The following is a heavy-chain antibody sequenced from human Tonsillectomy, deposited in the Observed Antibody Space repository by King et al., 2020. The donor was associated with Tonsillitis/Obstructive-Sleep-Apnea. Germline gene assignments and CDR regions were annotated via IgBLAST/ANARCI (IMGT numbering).Heavy chain of an antibody. Sequence: VQSGAEVKKPGASVKVSCKASGYTFTGYYMHWVRQAPGQGLEWMGWINPNSGGTNYAQKFQGRVTMTRDTSISTAYMELSRLRSDDTAVYYCARYLAYDFWSGQSLDYWGQGTLVTVSS. CDR1: GYTFTGYY. J-gene: IGHJ4*02. CDR3: ARYLAYDFWSGQSLDY. V-gene: IGHV1-2*02. CDR2: INPNSGGT. D-gene: IGHD3-3*01.